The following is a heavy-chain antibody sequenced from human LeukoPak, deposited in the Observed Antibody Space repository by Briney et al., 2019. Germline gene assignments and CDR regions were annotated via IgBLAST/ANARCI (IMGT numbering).Heavy chain of an antibody. CDR2: IYTSGST. D-gene: IGHD2-15*01. CDR1: GGSISSGSYY. Sequence: SQTLSLTRTVSGGSISSGSYYWSWIRQPAGKGLEWIGRIYTSGSTNYNPSLKSRVTISVDTSKNQFSLKLSSVTAADTAVYYCARGGVAASHYYFDYWGQGTLVTVSS. CDR3: ARGGVAASHYYFDY. J-gene: IGHJ4*02. V-gene: IGHV4-61*02.